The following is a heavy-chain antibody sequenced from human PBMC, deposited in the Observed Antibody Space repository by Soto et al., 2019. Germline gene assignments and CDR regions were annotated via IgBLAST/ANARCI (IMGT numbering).Heavy chain of an antibody. V-gene: IGHV4-38-2*01. CDR2: IYHTGTT. D-gene: IGHD3-10*01. Sequence: PSETLSLTCAVSGDSIIGIYRWAWIRQSPGRGLEWIASIYHTGTTYYNPSLESRVTISVDTSKNQFSLRLSSVTAADTAVYYCARGEYYGSGNYFDYWGQGTMVTVS. CDR3: ARGEYYGSGNYFDY. CDR1: GDSIIGIYR. J-gene: IGHJ4*02.